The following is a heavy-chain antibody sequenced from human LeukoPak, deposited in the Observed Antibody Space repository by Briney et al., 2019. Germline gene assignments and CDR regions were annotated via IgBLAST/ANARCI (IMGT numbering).Heavy chain of an antibody. D-gene: IGHD3-22*01. V-gene: IGHV1-69*04. CDR3: ARSVSSGYYFDY. J-gene: IGHJ4*01. CDR1: GGTFSSYA. CDR2: IIPILDTS. Sequence: ASVKVSCKASGGTFSSYAISWVRQAPGQGLEWMGRIIPILDTSNYAQRFQGRVTITADISTSTAYMELSSLRSDDTAVFYCARSVSSGYYFDYWGQGTLVTVSS.